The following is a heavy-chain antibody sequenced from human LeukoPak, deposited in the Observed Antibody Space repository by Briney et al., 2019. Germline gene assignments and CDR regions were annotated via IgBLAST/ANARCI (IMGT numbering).Heavy chain of an antibody. CDR3: AGVRGVKAGNYFDY. V-gene: IGHV3-30*04. J-gene: IGHJ4*02. Sequence: GGSLRLSCAASGFTFSSYAMHWVRQAPGKGLEWVAVISYDGSNKYYADSVKGRFTISRDNSKNTLYLQMNSLRAEDTAVYYCAGVRGVKAGNYFDYWGQGTLVTVSS. CDR2: ISYDGSNK. D-gene: IGHD3-10*01. CDR1: GFTFSSYA.